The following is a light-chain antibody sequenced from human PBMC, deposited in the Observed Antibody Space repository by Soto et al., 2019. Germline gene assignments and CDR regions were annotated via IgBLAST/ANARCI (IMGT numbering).Light chain of an antibody. V-gene: IGKV3-20*01. J-gene: IGKJ1*01. CDR3: HQYGSSGT. Sequence: EIVLTQSPDTLSLSPGDRATLSCRASQSVGHMFLAWFQQKPGQAPRLLIFDAYRRATGIPDRFSGSGSGTNFALTISRLEPEDFALYYCHQYGSSGTFGQGTKVDIK. CDR1: QSVGHMF. CDR2: DAY.